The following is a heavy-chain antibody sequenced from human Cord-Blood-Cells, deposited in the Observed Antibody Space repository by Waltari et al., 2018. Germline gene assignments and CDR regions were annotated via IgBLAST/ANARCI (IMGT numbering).Heavy chain of an antibody. CDR1: GFTVSSNY. J-gene: IGHJ6*02. V-gene: IGHV3-66*01. CDR3: ARDRYYYYGMDV. Sequence: EVQLVESGGGLVQPGGSLSLSWAASGFTVSSNYMSWVRQAPGKGLEWVSVIYSGGSTYYADSVKGRFTISRDNSKNTLYLQMNSLRAEDTAVYYCARDRYYYYGMDVWGQGTTVTVSS. CDR2: IYSGGST.